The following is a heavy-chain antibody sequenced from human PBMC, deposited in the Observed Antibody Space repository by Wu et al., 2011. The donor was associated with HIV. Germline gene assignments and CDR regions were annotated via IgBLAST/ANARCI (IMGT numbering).Heavy chain of an antibody. V-gene: IGHV1-69*14. CDR3: ARDAYYDFWSGPRYYYYYMDV. CDR1: GGTFNNYA. D-gene: IGHD3-3*01. J-gene: IGHJ6*03. Sequence: QVQLVQSGAEVKKPGSSVKVSCKSSGGTFNNYAISWVRQAPGQGLEWMGGLIPIFGSANYAQKFQGRVTITADRSTGTGYMELSSLRSEDTAVYYCARDAYYDFWSGPRYYYYYMDVWGKGTTVTVSS. CDR2: LIPIFGSA.